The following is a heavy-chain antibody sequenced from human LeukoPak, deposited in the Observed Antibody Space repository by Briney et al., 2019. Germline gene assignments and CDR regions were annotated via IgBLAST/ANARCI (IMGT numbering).Heavy chain of an antibody. CDR2: IYYSGST. Sequence: SETLSLTCTVSGGSISSYYWSWIRQPPGKGLEWIGYIYYSGSTNYNPSLKSRVTISVDTSKNQFSLKLSSVTAADTAVYYCAREITGTTLDIWGQETMVTVSS. CDR1: GGSISSYY. J-gene: IGHJ3*02. CDR3: AREITGTTLDI. V-gene: IGHV4-59*01. D-gene: IGHD1-20*01.